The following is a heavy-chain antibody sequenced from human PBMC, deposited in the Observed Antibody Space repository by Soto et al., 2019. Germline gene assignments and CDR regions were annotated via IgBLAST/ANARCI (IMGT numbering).Heavy chain of an antibody. Sequence: GASVKVSCKASGGTFSSYAISWVRQAPGQGLEWMGGIIPIFGTANYAQKFQGRVTITADKSTSTAYMELSSLRSEDTAVYYCAGGGGARVWWLFYYGGKGTLVPVSS. J-gene: IGHJ4*02. CDR1: GGTFSSYA. D-gene: IGHD5-12*01. V-gene: IGHV1-69*06. CDR2: IIPIFGTA. CDR3: AGGGGARVWWLFYY.